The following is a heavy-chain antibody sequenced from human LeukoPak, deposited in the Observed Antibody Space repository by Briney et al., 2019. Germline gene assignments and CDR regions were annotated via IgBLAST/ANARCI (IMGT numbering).Heavy chain of an antibody. Sequence: GGSLRLSCVGSGFSLSDYWMHWVRQTPGKGLKWVSTITTGDGNTYYADSVKGRFTVSRDDSKNTLYLQMNSLRAEDTAVYYCAKDGGLWVSAHWGDSWGRGTLVTVSS. CDR2: ITTGDGNT. D-gene: IGHD7-27*01. CDR3: AKDGGLWVSAHWGDS. J-gene: IGHJ4*02. CDR1: GFSLSDYW. V-gene: IGHV3-23*01.